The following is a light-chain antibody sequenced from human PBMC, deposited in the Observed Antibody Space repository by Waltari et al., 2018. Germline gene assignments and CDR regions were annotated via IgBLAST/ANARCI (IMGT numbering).Light chain of an antibody. V-gene: IGLV2-8*01. Sequence: QSALTQPPSASGSPGQSVTIPCTGTSSDVGAYDFVSWYQHHPDKAPKLIIFEVNKWPSGVPDRFSGSKSGNTASLTVSGLQAEDEADYYCSSYAGTDNFVVFGGGTKLTVL. J-gene: IGLJ2*01. CDR3: SSYAGTDNFVV. CDR2: EVN. CDR1: SSDVGAYDF.